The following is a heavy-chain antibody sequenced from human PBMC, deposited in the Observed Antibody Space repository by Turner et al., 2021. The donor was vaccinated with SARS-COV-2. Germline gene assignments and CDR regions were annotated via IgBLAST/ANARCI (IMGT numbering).Heavy chain of an antibody. CDR3: ATATAIYGDHRNYYYYYGMDV. V-gene: IGHV1-24*01. Sequence: QVQVVQSGAEVKKPGASVKVSCKVSGYTLTELSMHWVRQAPGKGLEWMGGFDPEDGETIYPQKFQGRVTMTEDTSTDTAYMELSSLRSEDTAVYYCATATAIYGDHRNYYYYYGMDVWGQGTTVTVSS. CDR2: FDPEDGET. J-gene: IGHJ6*02. CDR1: GYTLTELS. D-gene: IGHD4-17*01.